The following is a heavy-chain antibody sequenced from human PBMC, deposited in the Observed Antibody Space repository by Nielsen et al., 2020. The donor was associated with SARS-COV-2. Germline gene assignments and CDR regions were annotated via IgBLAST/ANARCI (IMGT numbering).Heavy chain of an antibody. V-gene: IGHV3-30-3*01. D-gene: IGHD3-3*01. CDR2: ISYDGSNK. Sequence: GGSLRLSCAASGFTFSSYAMHWVRQAPGKGLEWVAVISYDGSNKYYADSVKGRFTISRDNSKNTLYLQMNSLRAEDTAVYYCARGGITIFGVVIEGSLDYWGQGTLVTVSS. CDR1: GFTFSSYA. CDR3: ARGGITIFGVVIEGSLDY. J-gene: IGHJ4*02.